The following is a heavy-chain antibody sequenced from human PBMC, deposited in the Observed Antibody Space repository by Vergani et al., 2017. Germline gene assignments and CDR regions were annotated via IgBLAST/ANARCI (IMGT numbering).Heavy chain of an antibody. V-gene: IGHV1-3*01. J-gene: IGHJ4*02. CDR3: ASMQQLVLGAYFDY. CDR2: INAGNGNT. D-gene: IGHD6-13*01. CDR1: GYTFTSYA. Sequence: QVQLVQSGAEVKKPGASVKVSCKASGYTFTSYAMHWVRQAPGQRLEWMGWINAGNGNTKYSQKFQGRVTITRDTSASTAYMELSRLRSDDTAVYYCASMQQLVLGAYFDYWGQGTLVTVSS.